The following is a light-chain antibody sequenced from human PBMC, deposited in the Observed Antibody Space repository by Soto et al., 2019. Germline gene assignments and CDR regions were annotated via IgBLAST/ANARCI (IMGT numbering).Light chain of an antibody. CDR3: SSYAGSGIWI. V-gene: IGLV2-8*01. CDR2: EVN. CDR1: SSDVGYYNR. J-gene: IGLJ2*01. Sequence: QSVLTQPPSASGSPGQSVTISCTGTSSDVGYYNRISWYQQHPGKAPKLVICEVNKRPSGVADRFSGSKSGNTASLTVSGLQAEDEADYYCSSYAGSGIWIFGGGTKLTVL.